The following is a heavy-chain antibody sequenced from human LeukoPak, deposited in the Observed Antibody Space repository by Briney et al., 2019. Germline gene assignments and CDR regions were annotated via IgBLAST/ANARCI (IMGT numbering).Heavy chain of an antibody. CDR1: GFTFSSYA. Sequence: PGGSLRLSCAASGFTFSSYAMSWVRQAPGKGLEWVSAISGSGGSTYYADSVKGRFTISRDNSKNTLYLQMNSLRAEDTAVYYCAKDKPYDSSGYRAERYWGQGTLVTVSS. V-gene: IGHV3-23*01. CDR2: ISGSGGST. D-gene: IGHD3-22*01. J-gene: IGHJ4*02. CDR3: AKDKPYDSSGYRAERY.